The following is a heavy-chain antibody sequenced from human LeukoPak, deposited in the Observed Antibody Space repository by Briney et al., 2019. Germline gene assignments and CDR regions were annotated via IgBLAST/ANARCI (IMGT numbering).Heavy chain of an antibody. D-gene: IGHD1-26*01. J-gene: IGHJ3*02. V-gene: IGHV4-4*07. Sequence: SETLSLTCSVSGGSINRYYFSWIRQSAGKGLEWIGRIYSNGSPDYNPSLNSRVTMSVDTSKNQVSLKLYSMTAADTAVYYRARLTAEWELHAFDIWGQGTMVTVSS. CDR1: GGSINRYY. CDR2: IYSNGSP. CDR3: ARLTAEWELHAFDI.